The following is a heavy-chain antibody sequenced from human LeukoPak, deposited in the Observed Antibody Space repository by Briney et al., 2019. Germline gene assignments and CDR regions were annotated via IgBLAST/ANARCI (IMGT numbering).Heavy chain of an antibody. CDR1: GGSISSGTYY. J-gene: IGHJ4*02. D-gene: IGHD1-1*01. CDR3: ARHSPNLRLLEG. V-gene: IGHV4-39*01. CDR2: IYYGGST. Sequence: SETLSLTCTVSGGSISSGTYYGGWIRQPPGKGLEWIATIYYGGSTFYNPSLKSRVTVSVDTSKHQFSLRLSSVTAADTAVYYCARHSPNLRLLEGWGRGTLVTVSS.